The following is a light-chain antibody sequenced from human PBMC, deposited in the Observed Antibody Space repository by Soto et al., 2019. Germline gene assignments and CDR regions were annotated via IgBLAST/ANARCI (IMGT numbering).Light chain of an antibody. CDR3: QHYNSYSLT. V-gene: IGKV1-5*03. J-gene: IGKJ4*01. Sequence: DIQMTQSPSTLSASVGDRVTITCRASQSISSWLAWYQQKAGRAPKLLIYTASTLESGVPSRFSGSGSGTGFTLTITSLQPDDFATYYCQHYNSYSLTFGGGTKVEIK. CDR2: TAS. CDR1: QSISSW.